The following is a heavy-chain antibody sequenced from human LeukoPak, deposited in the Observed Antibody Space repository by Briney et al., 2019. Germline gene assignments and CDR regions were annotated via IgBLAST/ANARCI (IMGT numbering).Heavy chain of an antibody. V-gene: IGHV3-23*01. Sequence: GGSLRLSCVGSGFTFRSHAMSWVRQAPEKGLEFVSGIYENGGTTYYADSVKGRFSISRDNSKNTLYLQVDSLRGEDTAVYYCAKGEQLWSWFDYWGQGTLVTVSS. D-gene: IGHD5-18*01. CDR2: IYENGGTT. CDR1: GFTFRSHA. CDR3: AKGEQLWSWFDY. J-gene: IGHJ4*02.